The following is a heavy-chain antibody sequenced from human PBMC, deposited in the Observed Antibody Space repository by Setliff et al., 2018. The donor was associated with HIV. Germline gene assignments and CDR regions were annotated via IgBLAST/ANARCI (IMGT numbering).Heavy chain of an antibody. J-gene: IGHJ4*02. CDR2: IYYSGST. CDR1: GGSISGSNYY. CDR3: VRAPDF. V-gene: IGHV4-39*01. Sequence: SETLSLTCTVSGGSISGSNYYWGWIRQPPGKGLEWVGSIYYSGSTYYSPSLKSRVTISVDTSKNQFSLELSSVTAADTAVYYCVRAPDFWGQGTLVTVSS.